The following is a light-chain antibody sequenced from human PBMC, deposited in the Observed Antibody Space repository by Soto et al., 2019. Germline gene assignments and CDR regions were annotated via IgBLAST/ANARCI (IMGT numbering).Light chain of an antibody. CDR2: GAS. CDR3: QQYNNWPPWT. J-gene: IGKJ1*01. Sequence: MTQSPSTLSVSPGERATLSCRASQSVSSNLAWYQQKPGQAPRLLIYGASTRATGIPARFSGSGSGTEFTLTISSLQSEDFAVYYCQQYNNWPPWTFGQGTKVDIK. CDR1: QSVSSN. V-gene: IGKV3-15*01.